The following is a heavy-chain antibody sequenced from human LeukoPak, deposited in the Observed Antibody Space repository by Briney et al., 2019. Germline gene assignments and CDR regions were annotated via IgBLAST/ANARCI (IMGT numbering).Heavy chain of an antibody. V-gene: IGHV3-7*01. CDR2: IKQDGSEK. Sequence: GSLRLSRAASGFTFSSYWMSWVRQAPGKGLEWVANIKQDGSEKYYVDSVKGRFTISRDNAKNSLYLQMNSLRAEDTAVYYCARDQWLVQFDYWGQGTLVTVSS. J-gene: IGHJ4*02. CDR3: ARDQWLVQFDY. D-gene: IGHD6-19*01. CDR1: GFTFSSYW.